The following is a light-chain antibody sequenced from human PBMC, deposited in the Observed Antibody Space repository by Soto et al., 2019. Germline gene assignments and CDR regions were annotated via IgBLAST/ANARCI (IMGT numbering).Light chain of an antibody. J-gene: IGKJ4*01. CDR1: QSVSNN. CDR3: QQYDNLPPLT. CDR2: GAS. Sequence: EIVMTQSPATLSVSPGERATLSCRASQSVSNNLAWYQQKPGQAPRLLIYGASSRATGTPARFSGSGSGTKFTLTISSLQSEDFAVYYCQQYDNLPPLTFGGGTKVEIK. V-gene: IGKV3-15*01.